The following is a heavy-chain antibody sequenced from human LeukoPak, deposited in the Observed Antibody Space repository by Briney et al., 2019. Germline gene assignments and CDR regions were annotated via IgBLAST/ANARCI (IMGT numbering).Heavy chain of an antibody. CDR3: ARNPPSNVEY. CDR1: GFNFGSDA. D-gene: IGHD4/OR15-4a*01. Sequence: GGSLRLSCTASGFNFGSDAMHWVRQAPGKGLEWVAFIWYDGSNDHYADSVKGRFTISRDNSKNTVCLQMNSLRVEDTAVYYCARNPPSNVEYWGQGVLVTVSS. V-gene: IGHV3-33*01. CDR2: IWYDGSND. J-gene: IGHJ4*02.